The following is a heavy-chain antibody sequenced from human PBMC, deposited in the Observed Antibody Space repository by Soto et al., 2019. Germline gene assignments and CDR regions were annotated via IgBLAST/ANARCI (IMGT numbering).Heavy chain of an antibody. CDR3: ARGFTIFGQTGAFDI. V-gene: IGHV3-33*01. D-gene: IGHD3-3*01. J-gene: IGHJ3*02. CDR1: GFTFSSYG. CDR2: IWYDGSNK. Sequence: PGGSLRLSCAASGFTFSSYGMHWGRQAPGKGLEWVAVIWYDGSNKYYADSVKGRFTISRDNSKNTLYLQMNSLRAEDTAVYYCARGFTIFGQTGAFDIWGQGTMVTVSS.